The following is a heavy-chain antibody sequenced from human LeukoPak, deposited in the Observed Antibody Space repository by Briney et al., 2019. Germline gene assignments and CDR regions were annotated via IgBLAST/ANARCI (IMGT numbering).Heavy chain of an antibody. CDR3: ARRRSSSWYSRFDP. CDR2: INHSGST. Sequence: SETLSLTCAVYGGSFSGYYWSWIRQPPGKGLEWIGEINHSGSTNYNPSLKSRVTISVDTSKNQFSLKLSSVTAADTAVYYCARRRSSSWYSRFDPWGQGTLVTASS. V-gene: IGHV4-34*01. CDR1: GGSFSGYY. D-gene: IGHD6-13*01. J-gene: IGHJ5*02.